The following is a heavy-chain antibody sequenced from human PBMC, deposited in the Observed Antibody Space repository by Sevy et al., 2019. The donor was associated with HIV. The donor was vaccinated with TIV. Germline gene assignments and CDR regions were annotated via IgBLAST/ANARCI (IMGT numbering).Heavy chain of an antibody. Sequence: SETLSLTCTVSGGSISSGGYYWSWIRQHPGKGLEWVGYIYYSGTTYYNPSLKSRVTITVDTSKIQCSRTLSSVTAAYTAEYYGARGNGDWGQGTLVTVSS. CDR1: GGSISSGGYY. CDR3: ARGNGD. D-gene: IGHD2-8*01. V-gene: IGHV4-31*03. CDR2: IYYSGTT. J-gene: IGHJ4*02.